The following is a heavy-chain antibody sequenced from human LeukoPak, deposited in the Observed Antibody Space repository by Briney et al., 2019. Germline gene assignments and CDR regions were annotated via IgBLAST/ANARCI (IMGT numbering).Heavy chain of an antibody. CDR2: INPHSGDT. CDR3: ARVGLYSSSWDSLNFDY. J-gene: IGHJ4*02. Sequence: ASVKVSCKTSGYTFTASYIYWVRQAPGQGLEWMGRINPHSGDTNYPQRFQGRVTMTRDTSNSTAYLDLSSLTSDDTAVYYCARVGLYSSSWDSLNFDYWGQGTLVTVSS. V-gene: IGHV1-2*06. D-gene: IGHD6-13*01. CDR1: GYTFTASY.